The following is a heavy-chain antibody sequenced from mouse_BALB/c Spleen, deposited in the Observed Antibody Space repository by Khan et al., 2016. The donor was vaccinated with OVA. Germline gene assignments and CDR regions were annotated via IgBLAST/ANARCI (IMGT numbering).Heavy chain of an antibody. CDR3: TRREKYGYDPSWFAY. CDR1: GYTFTSYW. Sequence: QVQLQQSGAELVRPGASVKLSCKASGYTFTSYWMNWVKQRPGQGLEWIGMIDPSDSETHYNQMFKDKATLTVDKSSSTAYIQLSSLTSEDSAVYYCTRREKYGYDPSWFAYWGQGTLVTVSA. J-gene: IGHJ3*01. V-gene: IGHV1-61*01. D-gene: IGHD2-2*01. CDR2: IDPSDSET.